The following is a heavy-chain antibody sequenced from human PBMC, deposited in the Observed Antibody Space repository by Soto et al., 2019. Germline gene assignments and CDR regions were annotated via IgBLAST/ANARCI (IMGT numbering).Heavy chain of an antibody. CDR1: GGSISSGGYY. V-gene: IGHV4-31*03. D-gene: IGHD2-8*01. CDR2: IYYSGST. CDR3: ARSSAIVLMVYAPLFDY. Sequence: TLCLTCTVSGGSISSGGYYWSWIRQHPGKGLEWIGYIYYSGSTYYNPSLKSRVTISVDTSKNQFSLKLSSVTAADTAVYYCARSSAIVLMVYAPLFDYWGQGTLVTVSS. J-gene: IGHJ4*02.